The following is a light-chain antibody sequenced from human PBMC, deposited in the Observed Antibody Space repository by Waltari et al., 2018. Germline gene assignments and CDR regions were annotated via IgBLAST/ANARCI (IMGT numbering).Light chain of an antibody. CDR3: QSYDSSLWV. Sequence: NFMLTQPHSVSESPGKTVTISCTGSSGSIASNYVQWYQQRPGSAPTTVIYEANQRPSGVPDRFSGSIDSSSNSASLTISGLKTEDEAGYYCQSYDSSLWVFGGGTKLAVL. CDR1: SGSIASNY. V-gene: IGLV6-57*02. J-gene: IGLJ3*02. CDR2: EAN.